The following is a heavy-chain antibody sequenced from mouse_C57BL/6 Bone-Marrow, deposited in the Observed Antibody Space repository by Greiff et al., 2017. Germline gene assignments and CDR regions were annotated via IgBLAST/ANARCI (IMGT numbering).Heavy chain of an antibody. Sequence: VQLQQSGAELVRPGASVKLSCKASGYTFTDYYINWVKQRPGQGLEWIARIYPGSGNTYYNEKFKGKATLTAEKSSSTAYMQLSSLTSEDSAVYTHIWFPWFAYWGQGTLVTVSA. D-gene: IGHD2-2*01. CDR3: IWFPWFAY. CDR2: IYPGSGNT. CDR1: GYTFTDYY. V-gene: IGHV1-76*01. J-gene: IGHJ3*01.